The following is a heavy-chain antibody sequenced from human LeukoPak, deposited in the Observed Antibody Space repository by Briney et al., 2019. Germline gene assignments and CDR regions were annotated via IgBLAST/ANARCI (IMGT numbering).Heavy chain of an antibody. J-gene: IGHJ6*03. Sequence: PGGSLRLSCAASGFTFSSYWMHWVRQAPGKGLVWVSRINSDGSSTSYADSVKGRFTISRDNAKNTLYLQMNSLRAEDTAVYYCARAANYDFWSGYYRGFYYYYYMDVWGKGTAVTVSS. CDR2: INSDGSST. V-gene: IGHV3-74*01. D-gene: IGHD3-3*01. CDR1: GFTFSSYW. CDR3: ARAANYDFWSGYYRGFYYYYYMDV.